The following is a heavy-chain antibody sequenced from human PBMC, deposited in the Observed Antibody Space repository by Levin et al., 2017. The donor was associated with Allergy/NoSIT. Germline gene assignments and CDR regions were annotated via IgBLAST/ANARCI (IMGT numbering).Heavy chain of an antibody. Sequence: SETLSLTCTVSGGSISSYYWSWIRQPPGKGLEWIGYIYYSGSTNYNPSLKSRVTISVDTSKNQFSLKLSSVTAADTAVYYCARGGIRSGWYTLVDYWGQGTLVTVSS. D-gene: IGHD6-19*01. V-gene: IGHV4-59*01. CDR1: GGSISSYY. CDR3: ARGGIRSGWYTLVDY. CDR2: IYYSGST. J-gene: IGHJ4*02.